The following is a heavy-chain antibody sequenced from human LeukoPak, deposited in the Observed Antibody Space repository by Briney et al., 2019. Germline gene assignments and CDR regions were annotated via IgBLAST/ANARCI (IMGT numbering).Heavy chain of an antibody. CDR2: IYYSGTT. J-gene: IGHJ4*02. Sequence: SETLSLTCTVSGGSISSSYWSWIRQPPGKGLEWIGYIYYSGTTNDNPSLKSRLTISVDTSKNQFSLKLSSVTAADTAVYYCARRGFCSGGTCLTFDLWGQGTLVTVSS. CDR3: ARRGFCSGGTCLTFDL. CDR1: GGSISSSY. D-gene: IGHD2-15*01. V-gene: IGHV4-59*08.